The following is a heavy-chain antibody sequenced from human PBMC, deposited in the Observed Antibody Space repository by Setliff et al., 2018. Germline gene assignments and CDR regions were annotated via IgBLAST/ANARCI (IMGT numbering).Heavy chain of an antibody. D-gene: IGHD5-18*01. J-gene: IGHJ4*02. V-gene: IGHV4-34*01. CDR2: INHSGST. Sequence: PSETLSLTCAVYGGSFSGYYWSWIRQPPGKGLEWIGEINHSGSTNYNPSLKSRVTISVDTSKNQFSLKLSSVTAADTAVYYCARGLAWIQLWSPNYFDYWGQGTLVTVSS. CDR1: GGSFSGYY. CDR3: ARGLAWIQLWSPNYFDY.